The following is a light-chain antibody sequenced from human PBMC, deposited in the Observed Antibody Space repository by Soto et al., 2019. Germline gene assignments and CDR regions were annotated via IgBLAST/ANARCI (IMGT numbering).Light chain of an antibody. CDR1: SSDVGAYNY. Sequence: LTQPPSALGSPGQPVTISCTGTSSDVGAYNYVSWYQQLPGKAPKLIIYEVSKRPSGVPDRFSGSKSGNTASLTVSGLQAEDEADYYCTSYAGTYSFFYVFGTGTKVTVL. V-gene: IGLV2-8*01. J-gene: IGLJ1*01. CDR3: TSYAGTYSFFYV. CDR2: EVS.